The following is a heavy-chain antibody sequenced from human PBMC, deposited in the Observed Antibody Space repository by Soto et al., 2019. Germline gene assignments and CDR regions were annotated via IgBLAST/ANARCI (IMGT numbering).Heavy chain of an antibody. CDR1: GFTLSTSGVA. Sequence: QITLKESGPTLVKPTQTLTLTCIFSGFTLSTSGVAVGWIRQPPGRALEWLALIYWDDDKRYSPSLESRLTITKDTYKTHVILTLTKMDPVDTATYYCAHSHVVGGVIVWFDPWGQGTLVTVSS. J-gene: IGHJ5*02. V-gene: IGHV2-5*02. CDR3: AHSHVVGGVIVWFDP. CDR2: IYWDDDK. D-gene: IGHD3-10*01.